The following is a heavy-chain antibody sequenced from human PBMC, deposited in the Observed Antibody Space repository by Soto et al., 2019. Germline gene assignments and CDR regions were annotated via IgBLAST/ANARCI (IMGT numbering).Heavy chain of an antibody. J-gene: IGHJ4*02. CDR1: GGTFSSYA. CDR3: AKAIQLPGFFDY. CDR2: ISGSGGST. Sequence: SCKASGGTFSSYAMSWVRQAPGKGLEWVSAISGSGGSTYYADSVKGRFTISRDNSKNTLYLQMNSLRAEDTAVYYCAKAIQLPGFFDYWGQGTLVTVSS. D-gene: IGHD5-18*01. V-gene: IGHV3-23*01.